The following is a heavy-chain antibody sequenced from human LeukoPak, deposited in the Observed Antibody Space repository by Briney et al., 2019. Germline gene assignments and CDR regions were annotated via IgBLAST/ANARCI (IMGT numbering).Heavy chain of an antibody. Sequence: SVKVSCKASGGTFSSYAISWVRQAPGQGLEWMGGIIPIFGTANYAQKFQGRVTITADESRSTAYMELSSLRFEDTAVYYCARDSVAVPSIAAAGTPGYIPTHMDVWGQGTTVTVSS. J-gene: IGHJ6*02. V-gene: IGHV1-69*13. CDR2: IIPIFGTA. D-gene: IGHD6-13*01. CDR3: ARDSVAVPSIAAAGTPGYIPTHMDV. CDR1: GGTFSSYA.